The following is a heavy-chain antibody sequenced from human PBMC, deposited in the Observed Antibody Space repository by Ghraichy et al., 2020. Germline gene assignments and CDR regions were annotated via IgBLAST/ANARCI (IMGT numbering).Heavy chain of an antibody. CDR1: GGSISSYY. CDR2: IYYSVST. V-gene: IGHV4-59*01. Sequence: SETLYLTCTVSGGSISSYYWSWIRQPPGKGLEWIGYIYYSVSTNYNPSLKSRVTISVDTSKNQFSLKLSSVTAADTAVYYCARDEGGSYGLAIDYWGQGTLVTVSS. CDR3: ARDEGGSYGLAIDY. J-gene: IGHJ4*02. D-gene: IGHD1-26*01.